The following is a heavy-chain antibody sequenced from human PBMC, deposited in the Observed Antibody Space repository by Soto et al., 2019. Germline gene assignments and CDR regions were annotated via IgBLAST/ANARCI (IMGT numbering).Heavy chain of an antibody. Sequence: PSETLSLTCTVSGGSISSGGYYWSWIRQHPGKGLEWIGYIYYSGSTYYNPSLKSRVTISVDTSKNQFSLKLSSVTAADTAVYYCARLNWKAGYYYGMDVWGQGTTVTVSS. CDR3: ARLNWKAGYYYGMDV. CDR1: GGSISSGGYY. CDR2: IYYSGST. D-gene: IGHD1-20*01. V-gene: IGHV4-31*03. J-gene: IGHJ6*02.